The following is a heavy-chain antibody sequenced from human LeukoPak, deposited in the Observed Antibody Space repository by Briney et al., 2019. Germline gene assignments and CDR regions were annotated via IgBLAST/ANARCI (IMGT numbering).Heavy chain of an antibody. CDR2: ISWNSGSI. CDR3: AKEWYYYGSGSLDY. D-gene: IGHD3-10*01. Sequence: PGGSLRLSCAASGFTFDDYSMHWVRQAPGKGLEWVSGISWNSGSIGYADSVKGRFTISRDNAKNSLYLQMNSLRAEDTALYYCAKEWYYYGSGSLDYWGQGTLVTVSS. V-gene: IGHV3-9*01. J-gene: IGHJ4*02. CDR1: GFTFDDYS.